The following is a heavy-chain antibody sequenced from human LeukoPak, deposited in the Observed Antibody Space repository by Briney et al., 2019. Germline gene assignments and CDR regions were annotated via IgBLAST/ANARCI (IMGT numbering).Heavy chain of an antibody. J-gene: IGHJ5*02. Sequence: ASVKVSCKASGYTFTSYGISWVRQAPGQGLKWMGWISAYNGNTNYAQKFQGRVTLTRDMSTSTDYLELSSLRSEDTAVYYCARDNSVRDEAWWFNPWGQGTLVTVSS. CDR1: GYTFTSYG. D-gene: IGHD5-24*01. CDR3: ARDNSVRDEAWWFNP. CDR2: ISAYNGNT. V-gene: IGHV1-18*01.